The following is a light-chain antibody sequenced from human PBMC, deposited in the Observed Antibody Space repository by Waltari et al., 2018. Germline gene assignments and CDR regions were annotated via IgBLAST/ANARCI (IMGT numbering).Light chain of an antibody. J-gene: IGKJ2*01. V-gene: IGKV6D-21*02. CDR3: HQSRSLPHT. CDR1: QNIDII. CDR2: YAS. Sequence: VLTQSPNFQSLTAWEKVTITCRASQNIDIILHCYQQKPGQSPKLLIKYASQSISGVPSRFSGSGSATEFTLTITGLETEDAAAYYCHQSRSLPHTFGQGTKLEIK.